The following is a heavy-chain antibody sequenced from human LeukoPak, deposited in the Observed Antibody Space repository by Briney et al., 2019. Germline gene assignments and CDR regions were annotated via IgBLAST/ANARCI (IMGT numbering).Heavy chain of an antibody. V-gene: IGHV3-74*01. CDR3: AKAGAVVVVAAKYFDY. CDR2: TNSDGSIT. CDR1: GFTFSGHW. Sequence: GGSLRLSCAVSGFTFSGHWMFWVRQAPGKGLEWVSSTNSDGSITGYTDSVKGRFTISRDNSKNTLYLQMNSLRAEDTAVYYCAKAGAVVVVAAKYFDYWGQGTLVTVSS. D-gene: IGHD2-15*01. J-gene: IGHJ4*02.